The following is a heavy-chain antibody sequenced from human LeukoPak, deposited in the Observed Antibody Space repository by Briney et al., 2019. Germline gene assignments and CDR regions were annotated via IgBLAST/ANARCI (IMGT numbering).Heavy chain of an antibody. CDR1: GFTFDDYG. CDR2: INWNGGST. CDR3: ASHGGAANPDDYGDYVTLFDY. V-gene: IGHV3-20*04. D-gene: IGHD4-17*01. Sequence: RPGGSLRLSCAASGFTFDDYGMSWVRQAPGKGLEWVSGINWNGGSTGYADSVKGRFTISRDNAKNSLYLQMNSLRAEDTALYYCASHGGAANPDDYGDYVTLFDYWGQGTLVTVSS. J-gene: IGHJ4*02.